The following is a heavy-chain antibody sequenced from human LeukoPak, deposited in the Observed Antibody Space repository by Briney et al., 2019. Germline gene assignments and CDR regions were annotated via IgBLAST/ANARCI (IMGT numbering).Heavy chain of an antibody. D-gene: IGHD3-16*01. J-gene: IGHJ5*02. CDR1: GFTFRSYA. CDR2: ISASGDMT. V-gene: IGHV3-23*01. Sequence: GGSLRLSCAVSGFTFRSYAMCWVRRAPGKGLEWVSAISASGDMTYYADSVKGRFTISRDNSKNTLYLQMNSLRAEDTAVYYCAREELGSSLGFDPWGQGALVTVSS. CDR3: AREELGSSLGFDP.